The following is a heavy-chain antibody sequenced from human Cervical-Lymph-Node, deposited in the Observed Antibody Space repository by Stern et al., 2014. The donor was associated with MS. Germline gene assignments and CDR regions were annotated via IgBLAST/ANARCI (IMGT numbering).Heavy chain of an antibody. CDR3: ARDDAVTTFDY. J-gene: IGHJ4*02. CDR2: ISSDGSIT. Sequence: EVQLVESGGDLVQPGGSLRLSCAASGFTFSRFWMHWVRQAPGKGLVWVSRISSDGSITSFADSVKGRFTIPRDNAKNTLYLQMNSLRADDTAMYYCARDDAVTTFDYWGQGTLVTVSS. D-gene: IGHD4-17*01. V-gene: IGHV3-74*01. CDR1: GFTFSRFW.